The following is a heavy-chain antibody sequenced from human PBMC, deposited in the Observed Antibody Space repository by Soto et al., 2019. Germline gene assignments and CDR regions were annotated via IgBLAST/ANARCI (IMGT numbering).Heavy chain of an antibody. V-gene: IGHV1-69*13. D-gene: IGHD3-3*01. J-gene: IGHJ5*02. CDR1: GGTFSSYA. CDR2: IIPIFGTA. Sequence: SVKVSCKASGGTFSSYATSWVRQAPGQGLEWMGGIIPIFGTANYAQKFQGRVTITADESTSTAYMELSSLRSEDTAVYYCARGTIFGVVIQRGDSFNWFDPWGQGTLVTVSS. CDR3: ARGTIFGVVIQRGDSFNWFDP.